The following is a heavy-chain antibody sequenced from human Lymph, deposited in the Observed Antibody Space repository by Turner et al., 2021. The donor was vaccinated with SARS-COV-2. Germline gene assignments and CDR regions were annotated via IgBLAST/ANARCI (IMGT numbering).Heavy chain of an antibody. CDR3: ARDEGHYGMDV. CDR1: GFTVSSNY. V-gene: IGHV3-53*04. Sequence: EVQLVDSGGGLVQPGGSLRLSCAASGFTVSSNYMTWVRQAQGKGLEWVSVIYSGGSTYYADSVKGRFTISRHNSKHTLYLQMNSLRAEDTAVYYCARDEGHYGMDVWGQGTTVTVSS. J-gene: IGHJ6*02. CDR2: IYSGGST.